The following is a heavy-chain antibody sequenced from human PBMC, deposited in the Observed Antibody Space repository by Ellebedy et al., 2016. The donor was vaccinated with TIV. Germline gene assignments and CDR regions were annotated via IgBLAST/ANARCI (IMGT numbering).Heavy chain of an antibody. Sequence: GGSLRLSCAASGFTFSNYAMTWVRQAPGQGLDWVAAISGNGRNTHYTDSLKGRFTLSRDDSKNTVYLQMNSLRAEDTAVYYCARGYCSGGSCYIHWYFDLWGRGTLVTVSS. D-gene: IGHD2-15*01. CDR1: GFTFSNYA. CDR2: ISGNGRNT. CDR3: ARGYCSGGSCYIHWYFDL. V-gene: IGHV3-23*01. J-gene: IGHJ2*01.